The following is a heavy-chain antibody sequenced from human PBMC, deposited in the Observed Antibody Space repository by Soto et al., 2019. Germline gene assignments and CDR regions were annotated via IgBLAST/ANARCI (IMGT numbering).Heavy chain of an antibody. CDR1: GGSISSYY. CDR2: IYYSGST. CDR3: ARDREITMVRGVMTYYGMDV. V-gene: IGHV4-59*01. D-gene: IGHD3-10*01. J-gene: IGHJ6*02. Sequence: SETLSLTCTVSGGSISSYYWSWIRQPPGKGLEWIGYIYYSGSTNYNPSLKSRVTISVDTSKNQFSLKLSSVTAADTAVYYCARDREITMVRGVMTYYGMDVWGQGTTVTVSS.